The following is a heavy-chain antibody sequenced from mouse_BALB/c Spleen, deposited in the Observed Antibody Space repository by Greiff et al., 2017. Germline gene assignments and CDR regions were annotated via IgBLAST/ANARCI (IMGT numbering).Heavy chain of an antibody. CDR1: GYTFTSYW. D-gene: IGHD2-3*01. CDR3: ARPYDGYRAWFAY. J-gene: IGHJ3*01. V-gene: IGHV1-7*01. Sequence: QVQLKESGAELVKPGASVKMSCKASGYTFTSYWMHWVKQRPGQGLEWIGYINPSTGYTEYNQKFKDKATLTADKSSSTAYMQLRSLTSEDSAVYYCARPYDGYRAWFAYWGQGTLVTVSA. CDR2: INPSTGYT.